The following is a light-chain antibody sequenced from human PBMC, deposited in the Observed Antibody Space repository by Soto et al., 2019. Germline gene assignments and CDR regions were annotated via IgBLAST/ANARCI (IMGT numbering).Light chain of an antibody. J-gene: IGKJ2*01. CDR1: QSVSSN. V-gene: IGKV3-15*01. CDR3: QQYNNWPPLYT. Sequence: EIVMTQSPATLSVSPGERATLSCRASQSVSSNLAWYQQKPGQPPRLLIYATSTRAAGIPARFSGSGSGTEFTLTISSLQSEDFGVYYCQQYNNWPPLYTFGQGTKVDIK. CDR2: ATS.